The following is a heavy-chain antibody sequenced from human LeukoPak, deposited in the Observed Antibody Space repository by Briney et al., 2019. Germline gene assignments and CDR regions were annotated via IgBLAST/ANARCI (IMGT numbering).Heavy chain of an antibody. V-gene: IGHV1-18*01. CDR1: GYPFTNFG. CDR2: ISPYNGKT. Sequence: ASVKVSCKASGYPFTNFGINWVRQAPGQGLEWMGWISPYNGKTNYAQKVQGRVTMTTDTSTSTAYMELRSLRSDDTAVYYCARDPGEPAYYYYGMDVWGQGTTVTVSS. J-gene: IGHJ6*02. D-gene: IGHD1-14*01. CDR3: ARDPGEPAYYYYGMDV.